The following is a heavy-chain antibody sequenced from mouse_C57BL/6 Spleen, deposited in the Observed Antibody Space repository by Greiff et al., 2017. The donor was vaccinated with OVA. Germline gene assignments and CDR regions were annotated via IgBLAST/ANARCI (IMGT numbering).Heavy chain of an antibody. CDR2: ISSGSSTI. J-gene: IGHJ4*01. Sequence: EVKLVESGGGLVKPGGSLKLSCAASGFTFSDYGMHWVRQAPEKGLEWVAYISSGSSTIYYADTVKGRFTISRDNAKNTLFLQMTSLRSEDTAMYYGARSDYDGGYAMDYWGQGTSVTVSS. V-gene: IGHV5-17*01. D-gene: IGHD2-4*01. CDR3: ARSDYDGGYAMDY. CDR1: GFTFSDYG.